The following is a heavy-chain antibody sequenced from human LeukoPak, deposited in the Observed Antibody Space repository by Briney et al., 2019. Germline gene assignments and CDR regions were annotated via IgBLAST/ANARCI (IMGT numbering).Heavy chain of an antibody. CDR2: ISSSSSYI. V-gene: IGHV3-21*01. J-gene: IGHJ4*02. CDR3: ARDPFTSGDYYDSSGYSGY. Sequence: GGSLRLSCAASGFTFSSYSMNWVRQAPGKVLEWVSSISSSSSYIYYAHSEKGRFTISRDNAKNSLYLQMNSLRAEDTAVYYCARDPFTSGDYYDSSGYSGYWSQGTLVTVSS. CDR1: GFTFSSYS. D-gene: IGHD3-22*01.